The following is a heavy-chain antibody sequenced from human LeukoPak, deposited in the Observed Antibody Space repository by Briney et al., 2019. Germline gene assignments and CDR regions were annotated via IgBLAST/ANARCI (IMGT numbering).Heavy chain of an antibody. CDR2: ISSSGDYK. Sequence: GGSLRLSCAASGFTFRTYSMNWVRQAPGKGLEWVSSISSSGDYKYYADSVKGRFTISRDTAKNSLYLQMNSLRAEDTAVYYYTRGSSGWFDYFDYWGQGTLVTVSS. CDR1: GFTFRTYS. J-gene: IGHJ4*02. V-gene: IGHV3-21*01. D-gene: IGHD6-19*01. CDR3: TRGSSGWFDYFDY.